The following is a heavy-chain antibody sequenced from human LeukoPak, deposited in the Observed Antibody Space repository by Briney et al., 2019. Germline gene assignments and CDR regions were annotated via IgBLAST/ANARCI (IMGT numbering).Heavy chain of an antibody. CDR3: AYSDPAGAAAGGNWFDP. D-gene: IGHD6-13*01. CDR2: ISGDGGST. V-gene: IGHV3-43*02. CDR1: GFTFSSYW. Sequence: GGSLRLSCAASGFTFSSYWMHWVRQAPGKGLEWVSLISGDGGSTYYADSVKGRFTISRDNSKNSLYLQMNSPRTEDTALYYCAYSDPAGAAAGGNWFDPWGQGTLVTVSS. J-gene: IGHJ5*02.